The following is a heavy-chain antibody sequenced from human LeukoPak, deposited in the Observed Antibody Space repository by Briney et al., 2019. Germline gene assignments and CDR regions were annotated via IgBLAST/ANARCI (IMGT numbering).Heavy chain of an antibody. CDR2: ISYDGSNK. D-gene: IGHD6-19*01. CDR3: ARGGDTYSSGWYPDPFDY. J-gene: IGHJ4*02. Sequence: GGSLRLSCAASGFTFSSYGMHWVRQAPGKGLEWVAVISYDGSNKYYADSVKGRFTISRDNSKNTLYLQMNSLRAEDTAVYYCARGGDTYSSGWYPDPFDYWGQGTLVTVSS. CDR1: GFTFSSYG. V-gene: IGHV3-30*03.